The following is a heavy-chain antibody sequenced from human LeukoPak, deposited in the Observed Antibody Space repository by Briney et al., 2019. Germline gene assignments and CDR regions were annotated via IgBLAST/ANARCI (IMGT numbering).Heavy chain of an antibody. CDR3: ARAPPTYYYDSSGYSPFDY. J-gene: IGHJ4*02. D-gene: IGHD3-22*01. Sequence: SETLSLTCTVSGGSISSGGYYWSWIRQHPGKGLEWIGYIYYSGSTYYIPSLKSRVTISVDTSKNQFSLKLSSVTAADTAVYYCARAPPTYYYDSSGYSPFDYWGQGTLVTVSS. CDR2: IYYSGST. CDR1: GGSISSGGYY. V-gene: IGHV4-31*03.